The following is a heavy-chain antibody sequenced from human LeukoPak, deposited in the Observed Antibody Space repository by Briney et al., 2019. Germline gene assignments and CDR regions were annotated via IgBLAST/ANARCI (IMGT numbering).Heavy chain of an antibody. J-gene: IGHJ4*02. V-gene: IGHV1-18*01. CDR1: GYTFTSYG. CDR2: ISAYNGNT. CDR3: AREGALYSSVLYYFGY. D-gene: IGHD6-19*01. Sequence: ASVKVSCKASGYTFTSYGISWVRQAPGHGLKWMGWISAYNGNTNYAQKLQGRVTMTTDTSTSTAYMELRSLRSDDTAVYYCAREGALYSSVLYYFGYWGQGTLVTVSS.